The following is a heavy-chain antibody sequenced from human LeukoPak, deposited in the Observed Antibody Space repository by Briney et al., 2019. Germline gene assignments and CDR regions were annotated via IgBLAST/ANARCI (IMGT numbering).Heavy chain of an antibody. J-gene: IGHJ4*02. CDR1: GGSISSGSYY. Sequence: SETLSLTCTVSGGSISSGSYYWGWMRQAQGQELEWIGSICKSGSTYYNPSLKSRVTISKDTSKNQFSLKLSAVTAADTAVFYCATVGGYDSRGFYCGPEHCGQEALVTVSS. CDR3: ATVGGYDSRGFYCGPEH. D-gene: IGHD3-22*01. V-gene: IGHV4-39*07. CDR2: ICKSGST.